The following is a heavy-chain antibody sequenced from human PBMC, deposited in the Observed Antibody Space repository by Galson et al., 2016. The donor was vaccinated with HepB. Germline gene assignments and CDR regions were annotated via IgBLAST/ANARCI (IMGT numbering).Heavy chain of an antibody. CDR2: IWYDGSHK. D-gene: IGHD1-26*01. CDR1: GFTFSNYA. V-gene: IGHV3-33*08. CDR3: ARDKVLEWESSPLDY. Sequence: SLRLSCAASGFTFSNYAMSWVRQAPGKGLEWVAVIWYDGSHKYYADSVKGRFTISRGKSKNTMYLQMDSLRAEDTAVYYCARDKVLEWESSPLDYWGQGTRVTVSS. J-gene: IGHJ4*02.